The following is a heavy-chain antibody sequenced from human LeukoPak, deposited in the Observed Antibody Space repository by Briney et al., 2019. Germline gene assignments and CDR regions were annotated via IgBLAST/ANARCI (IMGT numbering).Heavy chain of an antibody. CDR1: GFTFSSYA. CDR3: AKEPYSSGWYGVYFLDY. J-gene: IGHJ4*02. V-gene: IGHV3-23*01. D-gene: IGHD6-19*01. Sequence: GGSLRLSCAASGFTFSSYAMSWVRQAPGKGLEWVSAISGSGGSTYYAGSVKGRFTISRDNSKNTLYLQMNSLRAEDTAVYYCAKEPYSSGWYGVYFLDYWGQGTLVTVSS. CDR2: ISGSGGST.